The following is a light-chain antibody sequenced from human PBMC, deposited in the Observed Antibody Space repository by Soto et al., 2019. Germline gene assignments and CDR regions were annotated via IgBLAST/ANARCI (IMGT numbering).Light chain of an antibody. CDR1: QSISSNS. Sequence: ETVLTQSPGTLSLSPGDRATLSCRASQSISSNSLVWYQQKPGQAPRLLIYGASSRATGIPDRFSGSGSGTDFTLTISRLEPEDFAVYYCHQHGNTPRTFGQGTKVEIK. J-gene: IGKJ1*01. V-gene: IGKV3-20*01. CDR3: HQHGNTPRT. CDR2: GAS.